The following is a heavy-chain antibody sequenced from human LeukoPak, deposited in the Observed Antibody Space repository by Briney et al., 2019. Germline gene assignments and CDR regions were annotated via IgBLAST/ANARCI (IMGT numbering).Heavy chain of an antibody. D-gene: IGHD4-23*01. CDR2: ISSSSSYI. Sequence: GGSLRLSCAASGFTFSSYSMNWVRQAPGKGLEWVSSISSSSSYIYYAGSVKGRFTISRDNAKNSLYLQMNSLRAEDTAVYYCASGKGADSWGQGTLVTVSS. CDR1: GFTFSSYS. J-gene: IGHJ4*02. V-gene: IGHV3-21*01. CDR3: ASGKGADS.